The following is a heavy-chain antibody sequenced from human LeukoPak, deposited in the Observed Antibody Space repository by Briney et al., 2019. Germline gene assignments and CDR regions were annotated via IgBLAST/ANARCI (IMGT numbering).Heavy chain of an antibody. Sequence: SETLSLTCTVSGGSISSSSYYWGWIRQPPGKGLEWIGSIYYSGSTYYNPSLKSRVTISVDTSKNQFSLKLSSVTAADTAVYYCARRAVPEYYLDYWGQGTLVTVSS. V-gene: IGHV4-39*07. CDR3: ARRAVPEYYLDY. J-gene: IGHJ4*02. CDR2: IYYSGST. D-gene: IGHD2-2*01. CDR1: GGSISSSSYY.